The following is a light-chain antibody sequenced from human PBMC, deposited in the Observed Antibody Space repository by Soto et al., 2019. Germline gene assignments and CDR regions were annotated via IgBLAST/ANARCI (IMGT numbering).Light chain of an antibody. CDR1: QSVSRGY. CDR2: GAS. Sequence: ESVLRESPGTLSFSAGLRSTLSFRASQSVSRGYLAWYQQRPGQAPRLLIYGASSRAAGIPDRFSGSGYGTDFTLTISRLEPEDFVVYCCPQFGSTPLTFGGGTKVDIK. V-gene: IGKV3-20*01. CDR3: PQFGSTPLT. J-gene: IGKJ4*01.